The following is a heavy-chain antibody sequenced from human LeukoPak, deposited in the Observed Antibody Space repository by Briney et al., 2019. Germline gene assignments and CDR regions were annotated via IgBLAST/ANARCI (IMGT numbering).Heavy chain of an antibody. CDR3: AREGYYDSSAYGPYFDY. CDR1: GFTVSSNY. Sequence: GGSLRLSCAASGFTVSSNYMSWVRQAPGKGLEWVSVIYSGGSTYYADSVKGRFTISRDNSKNTLYLQMNSLRAEDTAVYYCAREGYYDSSAYGPYFDYWGQGTLVTVSS. J-gene: IGHJ4*02. D-gene: IGHD3-22*01. CDR2: IYSGGST. V-gene: IGHV3-53*01.